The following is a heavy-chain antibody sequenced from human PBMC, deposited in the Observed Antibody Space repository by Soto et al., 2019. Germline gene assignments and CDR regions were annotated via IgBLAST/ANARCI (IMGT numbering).Heavy chain of an antibody. Sequence: GGSLRLSCAASGFTFRSYWMTWVRQAPGKGPEWVANIKEDGSSKYYVDYVKGRFTISRDNAKNSLFLQMNSLRAKDTAVYYCAKDQQQLVVAREFDYWGQGTLVTVS. CDR3: AKDQQQLVVAREFDY. CDR1: GFTFRSYW. J-gene: IGHJ4*02. CDR2: IKEDGSSK. D-gene: IGHD6-13*01. V-gene: IGHV3-7*05.